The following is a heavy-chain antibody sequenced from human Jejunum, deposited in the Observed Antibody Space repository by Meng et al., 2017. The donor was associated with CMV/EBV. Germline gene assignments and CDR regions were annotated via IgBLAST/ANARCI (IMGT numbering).Heavy chain of an antibody. CDR3: AKRKTIFGVVISDGLDV. V-gene: IGHV3-30*02. CDR1: NSG. CDR2: TRYDGSDK. J-gene: IGHJ6*02. D-gene: IGHD3-3*01. Sequence: NSGMPWVRQASGKGLEWVAFTRYDGSDKYYADSVKGRFTISRDNSKNTLYLQMNSLRAEDTAVYYCAKRKTIFGVVISDGLDVWGQGTTVTVSS.